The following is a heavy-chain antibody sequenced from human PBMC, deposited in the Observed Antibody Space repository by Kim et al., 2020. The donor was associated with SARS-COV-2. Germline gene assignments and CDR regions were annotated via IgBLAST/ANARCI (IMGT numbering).Heavy chain of an antibody. CDR3: ARSYYYGSGSYYSSPDV. V-gene: IGHV1-2*02. CDR2: INPKSGGT. J-gene: IGHJ6*02. D-gene: IGHD3-10*01. CDR1: RYIFTDYY. Sequence: ASVKVSCKASRYIFTDYYMHWVRQAPGQGLEWVGWINPKSGGTNYAQKFLGRVTMTRDTSNSTVYMELSSLRSDDTAVFYCARSYYYGSGSYYSSPDVWGQGTTVTVSS.